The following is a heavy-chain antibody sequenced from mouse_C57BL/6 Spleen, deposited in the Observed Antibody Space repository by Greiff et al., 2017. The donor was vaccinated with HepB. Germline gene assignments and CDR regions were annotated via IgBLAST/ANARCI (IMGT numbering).Heavy chain of an antibody. CDR2: INPYNGGT. J-gene: IGHJ4*01. CDR3: ARENYDGSPLYAMDY. D-gene: IGHD1-1*01. V-gene: IGHV1-19*01. CDR1: GYTFTDYY. Sequence: EVQLHQSGPVLVKPGASVKMSCKASGYTFTDYYMNWVKQSHGKSLEWIGVINPYNGGTSYNQKFKGKATLTVDKSSSTAYMELNSLTSEDSAVYYCARENYDGSPLYAMDYWGQGTSVTVSS.